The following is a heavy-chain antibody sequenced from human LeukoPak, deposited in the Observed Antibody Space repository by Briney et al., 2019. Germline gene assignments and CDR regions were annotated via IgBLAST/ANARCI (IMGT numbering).Heavy chain of an antibody. CDR3: ARVGWEVVTSDAFDI. CDR2: IYYSGST. J-gene: IGHJ3*02. CDR1: GGSVSDSNNF. D-gene: IGHD4-23*01. V-gene: IGHV4-39*07. Sequence: SQTLSLTCSVSGGSVSDSNNFWGWIRQPPGKGLEWIGSIYYSGSTYYNPSLKSRVTISVDTSKNQFSLKLSSVTAADTAVYYCARVGWEVVTSDAFDIWGQGTMVTVSS.